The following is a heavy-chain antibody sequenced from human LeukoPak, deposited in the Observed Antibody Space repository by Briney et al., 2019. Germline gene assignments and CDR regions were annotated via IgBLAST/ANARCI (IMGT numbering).Heavy chain of an antibody. Sequence: PSQTLSLTCTVSGGSITSGAYYWSWIRQHPETGLEWIGYIYYSGSTDYNPSLKSRVTMSVDTSKNQFSLKLSSVTAADTAVYYCARGRDGPFFDPWGQGTLVTVSS. CDR1: GGSITSGAYY. CDR3: ARGRDGPFFDP. J-gene: IGHJ5*02. D-gene: IGHD5-24*01. CDR2: IYYSGST. V-gene: IGHV4-31*03.